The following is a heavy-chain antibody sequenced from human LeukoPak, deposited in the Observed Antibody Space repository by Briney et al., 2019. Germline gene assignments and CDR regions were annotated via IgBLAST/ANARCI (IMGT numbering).Heavy chain of an antibody. J-gene: IGHJ4*02. CDR1: GFTFSSYA. CDR3: AKCSSSYGVLFYFDY. V-gene: IGHV3-23*01. D-gene: IGHD6-6*01. CDR2: ISGSGGST. Sequence: PGGSLRLSCAASGFTFSSYAMSWVRQAPGKGLEWVSAISGSGGSTYYADSVKGRFTISRDNFKNTLYLQMNSLRAGDTVVYYCAKCSSSYGVLFYFDYWGQGTLVTVSS.